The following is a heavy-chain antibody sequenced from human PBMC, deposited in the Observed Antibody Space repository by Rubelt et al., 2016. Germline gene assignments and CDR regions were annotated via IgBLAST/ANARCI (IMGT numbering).Heavy chain of an antibody. J-gene: IGHJ5*02. CDR1: GGSFSGYY. V-gene: IGHV4-34*01. CDR2: INHSGST. CDR3: ARAHYYGSGSNYKKYNWFDP. D-gene: IGHD3-10*01. Sequence: KPSETLSLTCAVYGGSFSGYYWSWIRQPPGKGLEWIGEINHSGSTNYNPSLKSRVTISVDTSKNQFSLKLSSVTAADTAVYYCARAHYYGSGSNYKKYNWFDPWGQGTLVTVSS.